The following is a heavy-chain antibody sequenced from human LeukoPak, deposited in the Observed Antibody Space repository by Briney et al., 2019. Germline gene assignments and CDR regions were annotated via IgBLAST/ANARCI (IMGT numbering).Heavy chain of an antibody. CDR3: ARFSGSYSIDY. CDR2: IYTSGST. Sequence: PSETLSLTCTVSGGSISSYYWSWIRQPAGKGLEWIGRIYTSGSTNYNPSLKGRVTMSVDTSKNQFSRKLGSVTAADTAVYYCARFSGSYSIDYWSQGTLVTVSS. V-gene: IGHV4-4*07. J-gene: IGHJ4*02. D-gene: IGHD1-26*01. CDR1: GGSISSYY.